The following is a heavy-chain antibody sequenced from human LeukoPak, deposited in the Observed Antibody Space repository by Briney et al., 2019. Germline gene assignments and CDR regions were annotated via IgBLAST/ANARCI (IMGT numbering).Heavy chain of an antibody. CDR1: GLTVSSNY. J-gene: IGHJ3*02. CDR3: ARDTAMVGHAFDI. D-gene: IGHD5-18*01. CDR2: IYSCGST. Sequence: PGGSLRLSRAASGLTVSSNYMSLVRQAPGEGLEWVSVIYSCGSTYYADSLKGRFTISRDNSKNTLYLQMNSLRADDTAVYYCARDTAMVGHAFDIWGQGTMVTVSS. V-gene: IGHV3-53*01.